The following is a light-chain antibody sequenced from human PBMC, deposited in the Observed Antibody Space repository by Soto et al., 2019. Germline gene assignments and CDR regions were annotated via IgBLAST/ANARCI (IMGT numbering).Light chain of an antibody. J-gene: IGKJ1*01. V-gene: IGKV3-15*01. Sequence: EIVLTQSPGTLSLSPGERATLSCRASQSVSNNYLAWYQQKPGQAPSLLIYGVSTRATGIPTRFSGSGSGRQFTLTISSLQSENFAVYYCQQYNNWPQTFGQGTKVDIK. CDR3: QQYNNWPQT. CDR2: GVS. CDR1: QSVSNN.